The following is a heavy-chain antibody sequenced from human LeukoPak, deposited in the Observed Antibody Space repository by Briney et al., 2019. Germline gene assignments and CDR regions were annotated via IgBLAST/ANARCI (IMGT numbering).Heavy chain of an antibody. CDR1: GFTFSTCA. Sequence: GGSLRLSCATSGFTFSTCAMSWVRQAPGKGLEWVSAIGGNGVSTYYAESVRGRFTISRDNSKNTLSLQMNSLRADDTAVYYCTRGALDYPDAYDFWGRGTMVTVSS. D-gene: IGHD3/OR15-3a*01. J-gene: IGHJ3*01. CDR2: IGGNGVST. CDR3: TRGALDYPDAYDF. V-gene: IGHV3-23*01.